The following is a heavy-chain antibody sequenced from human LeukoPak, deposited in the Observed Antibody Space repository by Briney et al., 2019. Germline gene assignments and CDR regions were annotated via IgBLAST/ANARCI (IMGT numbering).Heavy chain of an antibody. CDR3: ARAQSELPRGAWDY. Sequence: SETLSLTCAVYAGSFSGYYWSWIRQPPGKGLEWIGEINHSGSTNYNPSLKSRVTISVDTSKNQFSLKLSSVTAADTAVYYCARAQSELPRGAWDYWGQGTLVTVSS. J-gene: IGHJ4*02. D-gene: IGHD1-26*01. CDR1: AGSFSGYY. V-gene: IGHV4-34*01. CDR2: INHSGST.